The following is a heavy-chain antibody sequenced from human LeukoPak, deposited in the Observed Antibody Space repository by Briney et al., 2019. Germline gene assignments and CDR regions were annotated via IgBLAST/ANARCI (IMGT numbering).Heavy chain of an antibody. D-gene: IGHD2/OR15-2a*01. CDR3: ARDGEYILSNWFDP. Sequence: PSETLSLTCTVSGGSITSYYWSWLRQSAGKGPEWIGRIYSSGSTNYNPSLKSRITISRDTSKNEVSLNMRSVTAADTAVYYCARDGEYILSNWFDPWGQGILVTVSS. J-gene: IGHJ5*02. CDR1: GGSITSYY. V-gene: IGHV4-4*07. CDR2: IYSSGST.